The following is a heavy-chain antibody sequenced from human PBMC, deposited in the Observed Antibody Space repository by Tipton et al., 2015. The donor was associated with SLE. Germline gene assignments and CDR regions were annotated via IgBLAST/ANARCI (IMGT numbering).Heavy chain of an antibody. V-gene: IGHV3-48*04. CDR3: TRVESTSWAVEI. J-gene: IGHJ3*02. CDR2: ISSSGSPI. D-gene: IGHD2/OR15-2a*01. Sequence: SLRLSCAASGFTFSYYSMNWVRQAPGKGLEWVSYISSSGSPIYYADSVKGRFTISRDNAKNSLYLQMNSLRAEDTAVYYCTRVESTSWAVEIWGQGTLVTVSS. CDR1: GFTFSYYS.